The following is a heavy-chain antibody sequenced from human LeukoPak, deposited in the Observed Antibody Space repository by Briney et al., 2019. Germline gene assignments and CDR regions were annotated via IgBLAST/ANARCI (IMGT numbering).Heavy chain of an antibody. CDR1: GYTFTSYG. D-gene: IGHD2-2*01. CDR2: ISAYNGNT. CDR3: ARDRLLGYCSSTSCYQWSVGAVAGFDY. V-gene: IGHV1-18*01. Sequence: ASVKVSRKASGYTFTSYGISWVRQAPGQGLEWMGWISAYNGNTNYTLKLQGRVTMTTDTSTSTAYMELRSLRSDDTAVYYCARDRLLGYCSSTSCYQWSVGAVAGFDYWGQGTLVTVSS. J-gene: IGHJ4*02.